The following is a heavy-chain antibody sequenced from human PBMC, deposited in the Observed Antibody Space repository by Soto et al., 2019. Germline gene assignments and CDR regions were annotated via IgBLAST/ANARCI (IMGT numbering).Heavy chain of an antibody. CDR2: IYYSGST. CDR1: GGSISSSSYY. V-gene: IGHV4-39*01. Sequence: SETLSLTCTVSGGSISSSSYYWGWIRQPPGKGLEWIGSIYYSGSTYYNPSLKSRVTISVDTSKNQFSLKLSSVTAADTAVYYCARHYRSVNNPWVDYYYGMDVWGQGTTVTVSS. J-gene: IGHJ6*02. D-gene: IGHD1-20*01. CDR3: ARHYRSVNNPWVDYYYGMDV.